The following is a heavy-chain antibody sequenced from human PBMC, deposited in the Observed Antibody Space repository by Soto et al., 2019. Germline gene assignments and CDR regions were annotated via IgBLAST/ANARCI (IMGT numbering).Heavy chain of an antibody. V-gene: IGHV1-3*01. CDR1: GYTFTSYA. J-gene: IGHJ4*02. D-gene: IGHD3-10*01. CDR3: ASEVPFYYGSGSVDY. CDR2: INAGNGNT. Sequence: QVQLVQSGAEVKKPGASVKVSCKASGYTFTSYAMHWVRQAPGQRLEWMGWINAGNGNTKYSQKFQVRVTITRDTSASTAYMELSSLRSEDTAVYYCASEVPFYYGSGSVDYWGQGTLVTVSS.